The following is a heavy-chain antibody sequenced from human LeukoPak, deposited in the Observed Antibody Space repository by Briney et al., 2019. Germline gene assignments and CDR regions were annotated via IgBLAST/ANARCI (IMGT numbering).Heavy chain of an antibody. Sequence: GGSLRLSCAASGFTFSSYAMSWVRQAPGKGLEWVSAISGSGGSTYYADSVKGRFTISRDNSKNTLYLQMNSLRAEDTAVYYCAKDSLYDSSGVDAFDIWGQGTMVTVSS. CDR2: ISGSGGST. D-gene: IGHD3-22*01. CDR3: AKDSLYDSSGVDAFDI. V-gene: IGHV3-23*01. J-gene: IGHJ3*02. CDR1: GFTFSSYA.